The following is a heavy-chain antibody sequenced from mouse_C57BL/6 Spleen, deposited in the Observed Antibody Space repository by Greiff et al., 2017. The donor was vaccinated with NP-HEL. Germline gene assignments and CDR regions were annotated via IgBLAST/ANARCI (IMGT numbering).Heavy chain of an antibody. CDR2: IYPGSGNT. V-gene: IGHV1-76*01. J-gene: IGHJ1*03. Sequence: QVQLKQSGAELVRPGASVKLSCKASGYTFTDYYINWVKQRPGQGLEWIARIYPGSGNTYYNEKFKGKATLTAEKSSSTAYMQLSSLTSEDSAVYFCARGGSSYWYFDVWGTGTTVTVSS. D-gene: IGHD1-1*01. CDR1: GYTFTDYY. CDR3: ARGGSSYWYFDV.